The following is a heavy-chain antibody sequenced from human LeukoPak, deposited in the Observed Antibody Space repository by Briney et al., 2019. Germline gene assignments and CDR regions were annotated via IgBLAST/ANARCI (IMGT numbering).Heavy chain of an antibody. D-gene: IGHD5-12*01. V-gene: IGHV3-30*02. J-gene: IGHJ4*02. CDR3: ARVHSGYDPSFDY. CDR2: IRYDGSNK. CDR1: GFTFSSYG. Sequence: HPGGSLRLSCAASGFTFSSYGMHWVRLAPGKGLEWVAFIRYDGSNKYYADSVKGRFTISRDNSKNTLYLQMNSLRAEDTAVYYCARVHSGYDPSFDYWGQGTLVTVSS.